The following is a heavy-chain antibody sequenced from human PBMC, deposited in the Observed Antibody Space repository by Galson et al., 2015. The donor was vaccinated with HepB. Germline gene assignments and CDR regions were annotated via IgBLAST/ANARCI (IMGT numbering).Heavy chain of an antibody. V-gene: IGHV3-9*01. D-gene: IGHD1-26*01. CDR2: ISWNSGSI. CDR3: AKGLGATLHLAQDH. Sequence: SLRLSCAASGFTFDDCAMHWVRQAPGKSLEWVSSISWNSGSIDYADSVKGRFTISRDNAKNSLYLQLNSLRAGDAALYYCAKGLGATLHLAQDHWGQGTLVTVSS. CDR1: GFTFDDCA. J-gene: IGHJ4*02.